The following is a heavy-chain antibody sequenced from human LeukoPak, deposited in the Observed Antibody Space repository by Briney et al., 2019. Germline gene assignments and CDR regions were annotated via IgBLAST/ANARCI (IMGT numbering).Heavy chain of an antibody. J-gene: IGHJ4*02. V-gene: IGHV3-48*03. CDR1: GFIFSSYE. CDR3: ARAMLVGATTFDY. Sequence: TGGSLRLSCAASGFIFSSYEMNWVRQAPGKGLEWVSYISGSGSNIYYADYVKGRFTISRDNAKNSLYLQMNSLRAEDTAVYHCARAMLVGATTFDYWGQGTLVTVSS. D-gene: IGHD1-26*01. CDR2: ISGSGSNI.